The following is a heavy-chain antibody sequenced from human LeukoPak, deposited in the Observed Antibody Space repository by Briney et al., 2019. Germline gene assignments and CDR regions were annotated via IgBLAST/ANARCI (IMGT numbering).Heavy chain of an antibody. CDR1: GFTFSSIS. J-gene: IGHJ4*02. V-gene: IGHV3-21*06. CDR2: IIPEGETT. Sequence: GGSLRLSCEASGFTFSSISMNWVRQAPGKGLEGFFSIIPEGETTYHADSVKGRFTTSRDNAKSSLYLQMNSLRAEDTALYYCTRDLPVPSLVRGIIIYGLIDYWGQGTLVAVSS. D-gene: IGHD3-10*01. CDR3: TRDLPVPSLVRGIIIYGLIDY.